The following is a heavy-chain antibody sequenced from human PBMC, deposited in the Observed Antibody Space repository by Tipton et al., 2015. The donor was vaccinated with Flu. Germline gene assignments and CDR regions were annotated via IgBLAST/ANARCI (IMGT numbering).Heavy chain of an antibody. D-gene: IGHD3-22*01. J-gene: IGHJ4*02. Sequence: SLRLSCAASGFTFDDYAMHWVRQAPGKGLEWVSGISWNSGSIGYADSVKGRFTISRDNAKNSLYLQMNSLRAEDTALYYCAKGPYYYDSSGYPYYFDYWGQGTLVTVSS. CDR3: AKGPYYYDSSGYPYYFDY. CDR2: ISWNSGSI. V-gene: IGHV3-9*01. CDR1: GFTFDDYA.